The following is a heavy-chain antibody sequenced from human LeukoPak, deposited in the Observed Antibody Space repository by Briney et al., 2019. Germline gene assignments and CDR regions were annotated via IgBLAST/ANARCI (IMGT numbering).Heavy chain of an antibody. Sequence: GGSLRLSCAASGFTFSSYGMHWVRQAAGKGLEWVSVIYGSSRTYYADSVKGRFTISRDNSKNTVYLQMDSLRAEDTAVYYCASTVTIPTRAFDIWGQGTMVTVSS. CDR2: IYGSSRT. CDR3: ASTVTIPTRAFDI. CDR1: GFTFSSYG. V-gene: IGHV3-NL1*01. D-gene: IGHD3-3*01. J-gene: IGHJ3*02.